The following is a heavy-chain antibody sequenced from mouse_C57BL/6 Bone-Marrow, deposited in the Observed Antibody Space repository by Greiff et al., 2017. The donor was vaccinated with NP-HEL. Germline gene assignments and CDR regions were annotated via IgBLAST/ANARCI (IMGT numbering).Heavy chain of an antibody. CDR1: GYTFTSYW. J-gene: IGHJ2*01. CDR3: AREDLDFDY. Sequence: QVQLQQPGAELVKPGASVKMSCKASGYTFTSYWITWVKQRPGQGLEWIGDIYPGSGSTNYNEKFKSKATLTVDTSSSTAYMQLSSLTSENAAVYYCAREDLDFDYWGQGTTLTVSS. CDR2: IYPGSGST. V-gene: IGHV1-55*01.